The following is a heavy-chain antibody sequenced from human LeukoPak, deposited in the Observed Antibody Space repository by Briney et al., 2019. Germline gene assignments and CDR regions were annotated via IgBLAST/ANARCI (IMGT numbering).Heavy chain of an antibody. CDR3: AKDMNSYGSGSSYNPWGPFDS. D-gene: IGHD3-10*01. CDR2: IAWSSGNT. J-gene: IGHJ4*02. CDR1: GFTFDNYA. V-gene: IGHV3-9*01. Sequence: GGSLRLSCAASGFTFDNYAMHWVRQAQGKGLEWVSGIAWSSGNTGFADSVKGRFTIARYTAATSLYLQMNSLTHQDTAFYFCAKDMNSYGSGSSYNPWGPFDSWGQGTLVTVSS.